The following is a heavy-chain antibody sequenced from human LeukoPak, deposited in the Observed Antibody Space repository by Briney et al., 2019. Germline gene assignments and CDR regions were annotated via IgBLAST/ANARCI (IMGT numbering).Heavy chain of an antibody. D-gene: IGHD3-22*01. CDR1: VYNFTGYS. V-gene: IGHV1-2*02. Sequence: ASVKGSCKASVYNFTGYSVHWMRQAPGQGLDWMGWIDPNSGDTNYAQKFQGRVSMTRDTSISTAYMALSRLRSDDTAVYYCARTPVYDSVKIEDYWGQGTLVTVSS. CDR3: ARTPVYDSVKIEDY. CDR2: IDPNSGDT. J-gene: IGHJ4*02.